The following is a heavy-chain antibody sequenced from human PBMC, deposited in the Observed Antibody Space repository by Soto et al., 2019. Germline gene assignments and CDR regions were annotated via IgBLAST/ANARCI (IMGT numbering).Heavy chain of an antibody. CDR3: AREDSSGYKFFDD. Sequence: SSETLSLTCTVSGGSISGDSWSWIRQPPGKGLEWIGYVFYSGSTSYNPSLRSRLTISVDTSKNQFSLRLTSVTAADTAVYYCAREDSSGYKFFDDWGQGTLVTVSS. CDR1: GGSISGDS. J-gene: IGHJ4*02. D-gene: IGHD3-22*01. CDR2: VFYSGST. V-gene: IGHV4-59*01.